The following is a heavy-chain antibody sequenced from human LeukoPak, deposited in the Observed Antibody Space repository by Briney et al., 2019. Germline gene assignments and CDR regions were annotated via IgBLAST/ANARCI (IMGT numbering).Heavy chain of an antibody. V-gene: IGHV3-23*01. D-gene: IGHD6-19*01. CDR1: GFTSITYA. CDR3: AKDRGSGWYRFDY. CDR2: ISGSGGNT. Sequence: PGGSLRHSRAPPGFTSITYAMSPVPQAPGKRLEWGSGISGSGGNTYYAGSVKGRFTISRDNSKNTLYLQMNSLRAEDTAVYYCAKDRGSGWYRFDYWSQGTLVGVCS. J-gene: IGHJ4*02.